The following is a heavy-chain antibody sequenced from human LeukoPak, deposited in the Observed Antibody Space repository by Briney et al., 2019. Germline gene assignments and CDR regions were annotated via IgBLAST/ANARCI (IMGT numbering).Heavy chain of an antibody. CDR3: ARDGATVATPFFDY. CDR1: GFTFTGYY. D-gene: IGHD4-17*01. J-gene: IGHJ4*02. V-gene: IGHV1-2*04. Sequence: ASVKVSCKASGFTFTGYYLHWVRQAPGRGLEWMGWINANNGDTNYAQEFRGWVTMTRDTSLSTVYVEVSRLRSDDTAVYYCARDGATVATPFFDYWGQGTLVTVSS. CDR2: INANNGDT.